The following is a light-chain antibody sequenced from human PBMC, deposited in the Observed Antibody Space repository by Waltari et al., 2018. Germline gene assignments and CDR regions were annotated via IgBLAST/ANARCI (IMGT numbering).Light chain of an antibody. V-gene: IGKV4-1*01. CDR2: WAS. CDR1: KSVLYSSDNKNY. CDR3: HQYYKTPPT. J-gene: IGKJ1*01. Sequence: DIVMTQSPDSLAVSLGERATINCKSSKSVLYSSDNKNYLAWYQQKPGQPPHLLIYWASTRESGVPDRFSGSGSVTDFTLTISNLQAEDVAVYDCHQYYKTPPTFGQGTKVEIK.